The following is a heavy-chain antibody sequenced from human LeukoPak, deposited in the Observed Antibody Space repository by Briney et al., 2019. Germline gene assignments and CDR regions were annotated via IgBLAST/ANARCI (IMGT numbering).Heavy chain of an antibody. CDR3: AAAAVAVDY. D-gene: IGHD6-19*01. J-gene: IGHJ4*02. CDR1: GGSISSNW. Sequence: SETLSLTCAVSGGSISSNWWTWVRQPPGKGLEWIGEIYHSGSTNYNPSLKSRLTLSVDKSKNQFSLKLSSVTAADTAVYYCAAAAVAVDYWGQGTLVTVSS. CDR2: IYHSGST. V-gene: IGHV4-4*02.